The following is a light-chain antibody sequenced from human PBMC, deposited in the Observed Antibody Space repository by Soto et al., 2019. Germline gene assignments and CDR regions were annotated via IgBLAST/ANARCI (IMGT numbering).Light chain of an antibody. CDR1: SSDVGGYNY. V-gene: IGLV2-14*01. CDR3: SSYTGISTQV. CDR2: EVN. J-gene: IGLJ3*02. Sequence: QSALTQPASVSGSPGPSITISCTGTSSDVGGYNYVSWYQQHPGKVPKLIIYEVNNRPSGVSYRFSGSKSGNTASLTISWLQAEDEADYYCSSYTGISTQVFGGGTQLTVL.